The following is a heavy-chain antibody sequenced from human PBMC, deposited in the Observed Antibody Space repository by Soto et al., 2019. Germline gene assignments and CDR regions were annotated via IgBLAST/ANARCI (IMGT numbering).Heavy chain of an antibody. CDR2: IYYSGST. D-gene: IGHD6-13*01. J-gene: IGHJ5*02. V-gene: IGHV4-59*01. Sequence: KASETLSLTCTVSGGSISSYYWSWFRQPPGKGLEWIGYIYYSGSTNYNPSRKSRVTISVDTSKNQFSLKLSSVTAADTAVYYCARELQLVRGPGQFDPWGQGTLVTVSS. CDR1: GGSISSYY. CDR3: ARELQLVRGPGQFDP.